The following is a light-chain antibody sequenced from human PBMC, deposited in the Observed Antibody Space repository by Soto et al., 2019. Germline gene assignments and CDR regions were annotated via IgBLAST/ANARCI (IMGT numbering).Light chain of an antibody. CDR2: SNN. CDR1: SSNIGSNL. V-gene: IGLV1-44*01. CDR3: ATWDDSLSGYVV. Sequence: QSVLTQPPSASGTPGQRVTISCSGSSSNIGSNLVNWFQQLPGTAPGLLIYSNNDRPSGVPDRFSGSKSGTSASLAISGLQSEDEADYYCATWDDSLSGYVVFGGGTKLTVL. J-gene: IGLJ2*01.